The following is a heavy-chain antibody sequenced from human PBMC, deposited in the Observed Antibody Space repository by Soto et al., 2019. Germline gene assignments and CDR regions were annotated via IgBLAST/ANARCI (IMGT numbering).Heavy chain of an antibody. CDR1: GFTFNNSG. CDR2: ISYDGSDK. Sequence: PGGSLRLSCRVSGFTFNNSGMHLVRQAPGKGLEWMAVISYDGSDKYYADSVEGRVIISRDNSKNTLNLEMNSLRAEDTAIYYCVKDRVPGAYGNYYGMDVWGQGTTVTVSS. V-gene: IGHV3-30*18. D-gene: IGHD5-12*01. CDR3: VKDRVPGAYGNYYGMDV. J-gene: IGHJ6*02.